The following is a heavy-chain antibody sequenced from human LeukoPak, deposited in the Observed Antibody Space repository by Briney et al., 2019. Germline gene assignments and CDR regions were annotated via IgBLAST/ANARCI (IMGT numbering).Heavy chain of an antibody. V-gene: IGHV3-33*01. J-gene: IGHJ5*02. CDR3: ARDRTERNFWSGYYSFDP. CDR1: GFTFSRYG. Sequence: PGRSLRLSCAASGFTFSRYGMHWVRQAPGKGLEWEAVIWYDGSNKYYADSVKGRFTISRDNSKNTLYLQMNSLRAEDTAVYYCARDRTERNFWSGYYSFDPWGQGTLVTVSS. D-gene: IGHD3-3*01. CDR2: IWYDGSNK.